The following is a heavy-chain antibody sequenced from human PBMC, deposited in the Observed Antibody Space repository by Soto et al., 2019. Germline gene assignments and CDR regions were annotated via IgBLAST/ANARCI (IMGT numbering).Heavy chain of an antibody. V-gene: IGHV3-33*01. CDR2: IWYDGSNK. CDR1: GFTFSSYG. J-gene: IGHJ3*02. D-gene: IGHD3-22*01. CDR3: ARDPDYYDSSGSVFHDAFDI. Sequence: PGGSLRLSCAASGFTFSSYGMHWVRQAPGKGLEWVAVIWYDGSNKYYADSVKGRFTISRDNYKNTLYLQMNCLRAEDTAVYYCARDPDYYDSSGSVFHDAFDIWGQGTMVTVSS.